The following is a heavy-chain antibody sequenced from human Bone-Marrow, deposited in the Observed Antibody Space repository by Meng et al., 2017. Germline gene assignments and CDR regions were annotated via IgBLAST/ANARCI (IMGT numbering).Heavy chain of an antibody. CDR1: GFTFSSYG. Sequence: GESLKISCAASGFTFSSYGMHWVRQAPGKGLEWVAVIWYDGSNKYYADSVKGRFTISRDNSKNTLYLQMNSLRAEDTAVYYCARDHRPIGDPRNHFDYWGQGTLVTVSS. V-gene: IGHV3-33*01. CDR3: ARDHRPIGDPRNHFDY. J-gene: IGHJ4*02. CDR2: IWYDGSNK. D-gene: IGHD1-14*01.